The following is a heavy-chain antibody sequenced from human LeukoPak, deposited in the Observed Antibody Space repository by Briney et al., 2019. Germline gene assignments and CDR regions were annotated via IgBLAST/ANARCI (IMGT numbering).Heavy chain of an antibody. CDR1: GLTFSSYA. Sequence: QPGGSLRLSCAASGLTFSSYAMSWVRQAPGKGLEWVSGISGSGGSTYYADSVKGRFTISNDNSKNTLYLQMNSLRAEDTALYYCARGRYCSGGSCSGSYFDYWGQGTLVTVSS. J-gene: IGHJ4*02. V-gene: IGHV3-23*01. D-gene: IGHD2-15*01. CDR3: ARGRYCSGGSCSGSYFDY. CDR2: ISGSGGST.